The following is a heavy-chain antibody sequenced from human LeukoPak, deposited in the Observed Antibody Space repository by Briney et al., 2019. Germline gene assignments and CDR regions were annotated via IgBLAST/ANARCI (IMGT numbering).Heavy chain of an antibody. V-gene: IGHV3-66*01. D-gene: IGHD3-22*01. CDR3: AKWGRGDSSGYRN. J-gene: IGHJ4*02. CDR1: GFTVTTNY. CDR2: IFSGGST. Sequence: GGSLRLSCAASGFTVTTNYMSWVRQAPGKGLEWVSVIFSGGSTYYAESVKGRFTISRDNSKNTLYLQMNSLRAEDTAVYYCAKWGRGDSSGYRNWGQGTLVTVSS.